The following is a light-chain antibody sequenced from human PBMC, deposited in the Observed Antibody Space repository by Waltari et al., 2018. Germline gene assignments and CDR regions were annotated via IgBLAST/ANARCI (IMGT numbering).Light chain of an antibody. V-gene: IGKV3-20*01. CDR3: QHYMRLPVT. Sequence: EIVLTQSPGTLSLSLGERATVSCRTSQSVSRALAWYQQKPGQAPRLLIYGATTRATGNPGRVSGSVAERYLTLTISRLEPDVFAVYYCQHYMRLPVTFGQGTTVEI. CDR1: QSVSRA. J-gene: IGKJ1*01. CDR2: GAT.